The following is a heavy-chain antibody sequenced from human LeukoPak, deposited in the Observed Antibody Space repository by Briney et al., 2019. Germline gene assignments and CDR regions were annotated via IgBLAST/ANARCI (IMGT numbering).Heavy chain of an antibody. CDR2: IKQDGSEK. J-gene: IGHJ4*02. V-gene: IGHV3-7*01. CDR3: ATGGGSYGGYFDY. CDR1: GLTFSIHW. Sequence: GGSLRLSCAASGLTFSIHWMNWVRQAPGKGLEWVANIKQDGSEKYYVDSVKGRFTISRDNAKNSLYLQMNSLRAEDTAVYYCATGGGSYGGYFDYWGQGTLVTVSS. D-gene: IGHD1-26*01.